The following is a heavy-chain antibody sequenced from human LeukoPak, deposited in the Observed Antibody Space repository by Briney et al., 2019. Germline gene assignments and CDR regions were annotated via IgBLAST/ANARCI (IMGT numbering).Heavy chain of an antibody. CDR3: ARGMYYDILTGPLGFDY. J-gene: IGHJ4*02. V-gene: IGHV3-48*03. D-gene: IGHD3-9*01. CDR1: GFTFSSYE. Sequence: GGSLRLSCAASGFTFSSYEMNWVRQAPGKGLEWVSYISSSGSTIYYADSVKGRFTIPRDNAKNSLYLQMNSLRAEDTAVYYRARGMYYDILTGPLGFDYWGQGTLVTVSS. CDR2: ISSSGSTI.